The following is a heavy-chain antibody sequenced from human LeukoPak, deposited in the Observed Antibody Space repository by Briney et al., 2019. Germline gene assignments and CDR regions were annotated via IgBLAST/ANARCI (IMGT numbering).Heavy chain of an antibody. J-gene: IGHJ3*02. CDR2: RWFDGATE. V-gene: IGHV3-33*01. CDR1: GFSFSDYA. CDR3: ARDMHSSSWTPPNAFDI. D-gene: IGHD3-22*01. Sequence: GGSLRLSCAASGFSFSDYAVHWVRQAPGKGLEWVAIRWFDGATEYSEDSVKGRFTISRDYSKNTVILQMNSLRVEDTAVYYCARDMHSSSWTPPNAFDIWGQGTMVTVSS.